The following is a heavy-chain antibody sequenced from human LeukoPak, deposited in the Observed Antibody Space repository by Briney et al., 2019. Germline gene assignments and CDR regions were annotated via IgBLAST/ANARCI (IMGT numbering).Heavy chain of an antibody. CDR2: INPSGDNT. CDR1: GYTFTSDF. J-gene: IGHJ4*02. V-gene: IGHV1-46*01. CDR3: ARELGGGHFDY. Sequence: ASVKVSCKASGYTFTSDFIHWVRQPPGQGLEWMGAINPSGDNTWYAQKFQGRVTMTRDTSSNTVYLELISLRSEDTAVYYCARELGGGHFDYWGQGALVTVSS. D-gene: IGHD2-15*01.